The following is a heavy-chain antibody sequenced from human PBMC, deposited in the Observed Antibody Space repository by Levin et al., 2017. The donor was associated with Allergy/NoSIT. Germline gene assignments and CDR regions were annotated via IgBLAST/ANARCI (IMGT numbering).Heavy chain of an antibody. J-gene: IGHJ6*03. Sequence: GGSLRLSCEVSGLTFSSYGMNWVRQSPGEGLEWVAIIVSDGSHKYYGDSVKGRFTISRDNSKNTVYLDMNSLRPEDTAVYYCASLYPQGYYFYLDLWGLGTTVTVSS. CDR1: GLTFSSYG. CDR3: ASLYPQGYYFYLDL. D-gene: IGHD6-13*01. V-gene: IGHV3-30*02. CDR2: IVSDGSHK.